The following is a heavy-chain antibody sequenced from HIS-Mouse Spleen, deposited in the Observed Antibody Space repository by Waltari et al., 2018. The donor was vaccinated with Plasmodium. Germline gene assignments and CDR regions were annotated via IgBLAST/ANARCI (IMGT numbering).Heavy chain of an antibody. CDR3: ARTTYSSSSAKYYYYGMDV. V-gene: IGHV2-70*01. J-gene: IGHJ6*02. Sequence: QVTLRESGPALVKPTQTLTLTCTFSGFSLSTRGMCVTWIRQPPGKALEWLAPIDWDDDKYYSTSLKTRLTISKDTSKNQVVLTMTNMDPVDTATYYCARTTYSSSSAKYYYYGMDVWGQGTTVTVSS. CDR1: GFSLSTRGMC. D-gene: IGHD6-6*01. CDR2: IDWDDDK.